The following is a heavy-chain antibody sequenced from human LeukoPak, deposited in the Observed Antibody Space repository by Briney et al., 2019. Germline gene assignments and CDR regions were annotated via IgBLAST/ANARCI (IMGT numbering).Heavy chain of an antibody. J-gene: IGHJ4*02. CDR3: ARQADVPSSNGYFDF. V-gene: IGHV4-38-2*01. D-gene: IGHD2-8*01. Sequence: SETLSLTCAVSDYSISNAYYWGWIRQPPGKGLEWIGIISHGGSTHYNASLKSRFTISLEASKNRFSLRLSSVTAADTAVYYCARQADVPSSNGYFDFWGQGAPVTASS. CDR1: DYSISNAYY. CDR2: ISHGGST.